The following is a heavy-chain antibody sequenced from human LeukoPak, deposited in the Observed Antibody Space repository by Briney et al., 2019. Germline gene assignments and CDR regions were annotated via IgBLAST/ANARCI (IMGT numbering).Heavy chain of an antibody. CDR1: GGTISSYP. V-gene: IGHV4-59*01. CDR3: ARARNYYDSSGFYYEGDAFDI. CDR2: IYSSGSS. Sequence: SETLSLTCTVSGGTISSYPWSWIRQPPGKGLESIGYIYSSGSSHYNPSLKSRVTISVDTSRNQISLKLGSVTAADTAVYYCARARNYYDSSGFYYEGDAFDIWGQGTMVTVSS. D-gene: IGHD3-22*01. J-gene: IGHJ3*02.